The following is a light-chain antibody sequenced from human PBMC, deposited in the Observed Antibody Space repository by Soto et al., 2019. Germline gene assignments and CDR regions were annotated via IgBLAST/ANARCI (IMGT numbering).Light chain of an antibody. CDR3: QQRANLPDT. V-gene: IGKV3-11*01. CDR1: QSVSSY. CDR2: DAS. J-gene: IGKJ2*01. Sequence: IGLSQSPSTVSLSTGERATLSCRASQSVSSYLAWYQQKPGQAPRLLIFDASNRATGIPARFSGSGSGTDFTLTISSLEPEDFAVYYCQQRANLPDTFGHGTKLDIK.